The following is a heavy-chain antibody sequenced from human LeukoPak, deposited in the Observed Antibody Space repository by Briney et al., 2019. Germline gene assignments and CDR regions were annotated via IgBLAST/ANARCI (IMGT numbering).Heavy chain of an antibody. Sequence: SETLSLTCIVSGGSISSGGYYWSWIRQHPGKGLEWIGYIYHSGSTNYNPSLKSRVTISIDTSKNQFALKMSSVTAADTAVYYCARLGDGYTSNSPDAFDIWGQGTKVTVSS. CDR3: ARLGDGYTSNSPDAFDI. D-gene: IGHD5-24*01. V-gene: IGHV4-31*03. CDR1: GGSISSGGYY. CDR2: IYHSGST. J-gene: IGHJ3*02.